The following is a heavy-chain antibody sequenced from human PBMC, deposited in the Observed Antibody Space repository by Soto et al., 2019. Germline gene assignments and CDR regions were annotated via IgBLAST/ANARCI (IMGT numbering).Heavy chain of an antibody. CDR3: AKDLIRGDGYVDFDY. CDR2: IYAGGGTT. D-gene: IGHD3-10*01. CDR1: GFIFSNYA. V-gene: IGHV3-23*01. J-gene: IGHJ4*02. Sequence: GGSLRLSCAASGFIFSNYAMFWVRQAPGKGLDWVSTIYAGGGTTHYAESVKGRFTISRDNSNNRLYLQLNNLRAEDTAVYFCAKDLIRGDGYVDFDYWGQGTLVTVS.